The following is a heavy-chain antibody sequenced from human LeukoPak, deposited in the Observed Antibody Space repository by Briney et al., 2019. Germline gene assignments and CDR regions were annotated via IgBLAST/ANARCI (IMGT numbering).Heavy chain of an antibody. Sequence: PGGSLRLSCAASGFTFEDYGMSRVRQAPGKGLEWVSGNNGNGGRTGYADSVKGRFTISRDNAKNSLYLQMNSLGAEDTALYYCARVGDSTVTYFFDYWGQGTLVTVSS. D-gene: IGHD2-21*02. CDR2: NNGNGGRT. J-gene: IGHJ4*02. CDR3: ARVGDSTVTYFFDY. V-gene: IGHV3-20*04. CDR1: GFTFEDYG.